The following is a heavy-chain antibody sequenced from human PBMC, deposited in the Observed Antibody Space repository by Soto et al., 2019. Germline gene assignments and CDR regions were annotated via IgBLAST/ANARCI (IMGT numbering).Heavy chain of an antibody. CDR1: GVSISSGDYY. CDR3: ARVSGGFWSCWRHHNWFDP. Sequence: PSETLSLTCTVSGVSISSGDYYWSWVRQPPGKGLEWIGYIYYSGSTYYNPSLKSRLTISADTSKNQFSLKLSSVTAADTAVYYCARVSGGFWSCWRHHNWFDPRGKGTLVTVSS. CDR2: IYYSGST. J-gene: IGHJ5*02. V-gene: IGHV4-30-4*01. D-gene: IGHD3-3*01.